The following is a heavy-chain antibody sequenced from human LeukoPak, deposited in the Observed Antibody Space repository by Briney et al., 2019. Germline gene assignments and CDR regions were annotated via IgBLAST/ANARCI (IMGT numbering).Heavy chain of an antibody. V-gene: IGHV4-39*02. J-gene: IGHJ4*02. CDR1: GGSISSSSYS. Sequence: PSETLSLTCTVSGGSISSSSYSWGWIRQPPGKGLDWIGSIYYSGSTYYNPSLKSRVTISVDTSKNQFSLKLRSVTAADTAVYYCAREVIVATTYYFDYWGQGTLVTVSS. CDR2: IYYSGST. CDR3: AREVIVATTYYFDY. D-gene: IGHD5-12*01.